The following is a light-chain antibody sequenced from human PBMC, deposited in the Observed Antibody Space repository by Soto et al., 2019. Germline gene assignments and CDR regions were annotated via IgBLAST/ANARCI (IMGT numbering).Light chain of an antibody. CDR2: DVS. J-gene: IGLJ1*01. Sequence: SVLTQPASVSAAPGQSITISCTGTSSDVGGYNYVSWYQQHPGKAPKLMIYDVSNRPSGVSDRFSGSKSGNTASLTISGLQAEDEADYYCSSHTSSSTHVFAPGTTATVL. CDR1: SSDVGGYNY. V-gene: IGLV2-14*01. CDR3: SSHTSSSTHV.